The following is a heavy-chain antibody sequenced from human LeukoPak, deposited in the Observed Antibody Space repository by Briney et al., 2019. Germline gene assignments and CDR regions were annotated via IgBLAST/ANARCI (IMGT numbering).Heavy chain of an antibody. D-gene: IGHD5-12*01. J-gene: IGHJ4*02. CDR2: ITGSGSTI. V-gene: IGHV3-48*03. Sequence: GGSLRLACAAYGFPFSSYEMNWVRQAPGKGLEWVSYITGSGSTIYYEDSVKGRFTISRDSAKNSLYLQMNTLRAEDTAVYYCARDGYCGYDYNGGLGDWGQGTLVTVSS. CDR1: GFPFSSYE. CDR3: ARDGYCGYDYNGGLGD.